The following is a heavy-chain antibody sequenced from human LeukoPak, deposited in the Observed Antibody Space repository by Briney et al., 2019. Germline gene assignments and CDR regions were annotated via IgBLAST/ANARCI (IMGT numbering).Heavy chain of an antibody. CDR3: ARESPGPSGIAAAGYFDY. Sequence: ETLSLTCTVSGGSISSGDYYWSWIRQAPGKGLEWVSVIYSGGSTYYADSVKGRFTISRDNSKNTLYLQMNSLRAEDTAVYYCARESPGPSGIAAAGYFDYWGQGTLVTVSS. CDR1: GGSISSGDYY. J-gene: IGHJ4*02. D-gene: IGHD6-13*01. CDR2: IYSGGST. V-gene: IGHV3-66*01.